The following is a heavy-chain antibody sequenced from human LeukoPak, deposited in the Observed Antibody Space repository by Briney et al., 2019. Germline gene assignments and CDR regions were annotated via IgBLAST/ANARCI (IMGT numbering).Heavy chain of an antibody. CDR1: VVSLNWLH. CDR2: INYIGNT. J-gene: IGHJ5*01. Sequence: KASEALSLTCAVYVVSLNWLHLEWDRPAPREGAGWDGEINYIGNTKKSPSLKGRVTLSVDTSKNQFSLKVTSVTAADTAVYYGARGAPKLDSWGQGTPVTVSS. V-gene: IGHV4-34*01. CDR3: ARGAPKLDS.